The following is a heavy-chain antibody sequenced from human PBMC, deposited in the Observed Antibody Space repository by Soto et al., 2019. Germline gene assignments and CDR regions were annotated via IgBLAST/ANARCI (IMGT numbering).Heavy chain of an antibody. Sequence: QVQLVQSGAEVKKPGSSVKVSCKASGGTFSSYAISWVRQAPGQGLEWMGGIIPIFGTANYAQKFQGRVTSTADKHTSTAHLDLSSLRAEDTPVYSCALDTLREYRISWRYNWFDPWGQGTLVTVSS. CDR2: IIPIFGTA. CDR3: ALDTLREYRISWRYNWFDP. J-gene: IGHJ5*02. V-gene: IGHV1-69*06. CDR1: GGTFSSYA. D-gene: IGHD5-18*01.